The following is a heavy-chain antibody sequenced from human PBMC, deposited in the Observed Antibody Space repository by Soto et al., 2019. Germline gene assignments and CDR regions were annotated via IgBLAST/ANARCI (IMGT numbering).Heavy chain of an antibody. V-gene: IGHV4-34*01. CDR2: INHSGST. CDR3: AYAGTDYYYGMDV. Sequence: PSETLSLTCAVYGGSFSGYYWSWIRQPPGKGLEWIGEINHSGSTNYNPSLKSRVTISVDTSKNQFSLKLSSVTAADTAVYYCAYAGTDYYYGMDVWGQGTTVTVSS. CDR1: GGSFSGYY. J-gene: IGHJ6*02. D-gene: IGHD6-13*01.